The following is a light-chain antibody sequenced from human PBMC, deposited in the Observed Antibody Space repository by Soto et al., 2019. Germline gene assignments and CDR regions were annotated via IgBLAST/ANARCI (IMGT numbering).Light chain of an antibody. Sequence: QSALTQPASVSGSPGQSITISCTGTSSDVGSYNLVSWYQQHPGKAPKLMIYEVSKRPSGVSNRFPGSKSGNTASLTISGLQAEDEADYYCCSYAGSSTNYVFGTGTKLTVL. J-gene: IGLJ1*01. CDR3: CSYAGSSTNYV. V-gene: IGLV2-23*02. CDR1: SSDVGSYNL. CDR2: EVS.